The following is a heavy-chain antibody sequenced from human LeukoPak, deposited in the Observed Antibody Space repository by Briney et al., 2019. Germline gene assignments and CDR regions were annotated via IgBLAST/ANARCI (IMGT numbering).Heavy chain of an antibody. CDR1: GFIFSHYG. CDR2: ISSSGSTI. Sequence: GGSLRLSCAASGFIFSHYGMNWVRQAPGKGLEWVSYISSSGSTIYYADSVKGRFTISRDNAKNSLYLQMNSLRAEDTAVYYCARGPYYGSGSYVAYWGQGTLVTVSS. V-gene: IGHV3-48*04. CDR3: ARGPYYGSGSYVAY. J-gene: IGHJ4*02. D-gene: IGHD3-10*01.